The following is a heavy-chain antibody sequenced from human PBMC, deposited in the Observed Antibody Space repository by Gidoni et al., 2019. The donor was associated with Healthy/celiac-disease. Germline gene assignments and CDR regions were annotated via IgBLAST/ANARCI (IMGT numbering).Heavy chain of an antibody. CDR3: ARHSYSSSWYNWFDP. D-gene: IGHD6-13*01. CDR1: GISFTSYW. Sequence: EVQLVQSGSAAKKPGESLQISRKGSGISFTSYWIGWVRQMPGKGLEWMGIIYPGDSDTRYSPSFQGQVTISADKSISTAYLQWSSLKASDTAMYYCARHSYSSSWYNWFDPWGQGTLVTVSS. J-gene: IGHJ5*02. CDR2: IYPGDSDT. V-gene: IGHV5-51*01.